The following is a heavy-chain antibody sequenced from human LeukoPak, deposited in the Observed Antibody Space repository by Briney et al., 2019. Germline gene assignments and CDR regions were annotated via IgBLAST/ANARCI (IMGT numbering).Heavy chain of an antibody. V-gene: IGHV3-23*01. CDR2: ISGSGRST. J-gene: IGHJ3*01. CDR3: AKEMATIRAFDF. CDR1: GFTFSTYP. Sequence: PGGSLRLSCAASGFTFSTYPMSWLRQAPGKGLEWVSVISGSGRSTYYADSVKGRFTICRDNSKNTLYLQMNSLRAEDTAVYYGAKEMATIRAFDFWGQGTMVTVSS. D-gene: IGHD5-24*01.